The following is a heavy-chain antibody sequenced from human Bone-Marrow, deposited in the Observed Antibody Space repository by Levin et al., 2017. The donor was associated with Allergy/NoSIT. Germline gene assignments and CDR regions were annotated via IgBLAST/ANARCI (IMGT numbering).Heavy chain of an antibody. J-gene: IGHJ3*01. CDR2: IYPADSDT. V-gene: IGHV5-51*01. CDR1: AYSFSNHW. CDR3: ARSRISPDVGSFDF. Sequence: LGESLKISCKGSAYSFSNHWIAWVRQMPGRGLEWMGVIYPADSDTRYSPSFQGQVTISEDKSIGTAYLQWSSLKSSDTAIYYCARSRISPDVGSFDFWGPGTMVTVSS. D-gene: IGHD3-3*02.